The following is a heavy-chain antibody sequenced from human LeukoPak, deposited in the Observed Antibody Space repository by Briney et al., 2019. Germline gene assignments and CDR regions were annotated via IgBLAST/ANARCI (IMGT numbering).Heavy chain of an antibody. CDR2: ISYDGSNK. J-gene: IGHJ6*02. CDR3: ARDSHGMDV. CDR1: GFTFSSYG. V-gene: IGHV3-30*19. Sequence: PGRSLRLSCAASGFTFSSYGMHWVRQAPGKGLEWVAVISYDGSNKYYADSVKGRFTTSRDNSKNTLYLQMNSLRAEDTAVYYCARDSHGMDVWGQGTAVTVSS.